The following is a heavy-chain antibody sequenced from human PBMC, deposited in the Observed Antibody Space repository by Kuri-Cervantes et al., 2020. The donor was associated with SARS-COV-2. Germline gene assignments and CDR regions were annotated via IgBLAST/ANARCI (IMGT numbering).Heavy chain of an antibody. CDR1: GFSLSTSGVG. V-gene: IGHV2-5*01. CDR3: AHWGRSDYYYYMDV. Sequence: SGPTLVKPTQTLTLTCTFSGFSLSTSGVGVGWIRQPPGKALEWLALIYRNDDKRYSPSLKSRLTITKDTSKNQVVLTMTNMDPVDTATYYCAHWGRSDYYYYMDVWGKGTTVTVSS. D-gene: IGHD7-27*01. J-gene: IGHJ6*03. CDR2: IYRNDDK.